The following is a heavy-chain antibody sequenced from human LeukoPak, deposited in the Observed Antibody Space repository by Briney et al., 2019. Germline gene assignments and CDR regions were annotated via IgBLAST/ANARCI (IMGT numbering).Heavy chain of an antibody. CDR1: GGSISSYY. J-gene: IGHJ4*02. CDR3: ARRRGDYGYLYYFDY. D-gene: IGHD5-18*01. Sequence: SETLSLTCTVSGGSISSYYWSWIRQPPGKGLEWIGYIYYSGSTNYNPSLKSRVTISVDTSKNQFSLKLSSVTAADTAVYYCARRRGDYGYLYYFDYWGQGTLVTVSS. CDR2: IYYSGST. V-gene: IGHV4-59*08.